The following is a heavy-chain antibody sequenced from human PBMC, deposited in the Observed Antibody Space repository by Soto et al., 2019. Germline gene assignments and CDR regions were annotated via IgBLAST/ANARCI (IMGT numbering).Heavy chain of an antibody. Sequence: SETLSLTCTVSGGSISSYYWSCIRQPAGKGLEWIGRIYTSGSSNYNPSLKSRVTMSLDTSKNQFSLKPSSVTAADKAVYYGARATYYYGSARGYNGFDPWGQGTPATVSS. CDR2: IYTSGSS. CDR1: GGSISSYY. D-gene: IGHD3-10*01. J-gene: IGHJ5*02. V-gene: IGHV4-4*07. CDR3: ARATYYYGSARGYNGFDP.